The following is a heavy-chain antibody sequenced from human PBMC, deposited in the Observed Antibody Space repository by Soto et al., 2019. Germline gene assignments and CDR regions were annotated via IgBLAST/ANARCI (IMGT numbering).Heavy chain of an antibody. CDR2: ISFDGTKK. CDR1: GFTFNIYA. D-gene: IGHD4-17*01. J-gene: IGHJ6*02. CDR3: AREDDYGYRYINNGLAV. V-gene: IGHV3-30-3*01. Sequence: QSGGSLRLSCAASGFTFNIYALHWVRQAPGKGLEWVAVISFDGTKKYYSDSVKGRFTISRDNLKNTLYLQMNNLRVEDAALYFCAREDDYGYRYINNGLAVRGQGTTVLVSS.